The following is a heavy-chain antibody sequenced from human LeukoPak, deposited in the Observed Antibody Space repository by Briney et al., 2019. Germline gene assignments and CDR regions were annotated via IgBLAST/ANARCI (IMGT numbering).Heavy chain of an antibody. V-gene: IGHV3-53*01. J-gene: IGHJ6*03. CDR2: IYSGGTT. CDR3: ARVEGDYYYYYYMDV. CDR1: GFTVNNNY. Sequence: GGSLRLSCAASGFTVNNNYMIWVRQAPGKGLEWVSLIYSGGTTYYADSVKGRFTISRDNSKNTLYLQMNSLRAEGTAVYYCARVEGDYYYYYYMDVWGKGTTVTVSS. D-gene: IGHD2-21*02.